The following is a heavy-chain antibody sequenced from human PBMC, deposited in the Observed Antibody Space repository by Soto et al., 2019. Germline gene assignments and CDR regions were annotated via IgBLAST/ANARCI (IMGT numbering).Heavy chain of an antibody. CDR3: AKDWGGSYTRGGAFDI. J-gene: IGHJ3*02. CDR2: IWYDGSNA. V-gene: IGHV3-33*06. Sequence: QVQLVESGGGVVQPGGSLRLSCAASGFTFSTSGMHWVRQAPGKGLEWVAVIWYDGSNAYYADSVKGRFTISRDNLRNTQSLQMNSLRAEDTAIHYCAKDWGGSYTRGGAFDIWGQGAMVTVSS. CDR1: GFTFSTSG. D-gene: IGHD3-16*02.